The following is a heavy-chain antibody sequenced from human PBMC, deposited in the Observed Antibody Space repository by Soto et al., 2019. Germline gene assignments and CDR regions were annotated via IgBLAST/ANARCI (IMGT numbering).Heavy chain of an antibody. V-gene: IGHV1-69*01. Sequence: QAQLVQSGADVKKPGSSVKVSCKASGGTFSSYAFSWVRQAPGQGLEWMGGIIRIFHTPTYAQKFQGRITITADESTSTAYMELISLRSDDTAVYYCVHRRDGYNSAFFDYWGQGTLVTVSS. CDR3: VHRRDGYNSAFFDY. J-gene: IGHJ4*02. CDR1: GGTFSSYA. CDR2: IIRIFHTP. D-gene: IGHD5-12*01.